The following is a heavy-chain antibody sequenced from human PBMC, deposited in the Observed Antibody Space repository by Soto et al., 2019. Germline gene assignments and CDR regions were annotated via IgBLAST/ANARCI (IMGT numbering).Heavy chain of an antibody. CDR2: INWNSRSI. Sequence: EVQLVESGGGLGQPGTSLRLSCAASGFTFDDFAMHWVRQAPGKALEWVAGINWNSRSIDYADSVKGRFIISRDNAKKSIYLQLNNLRTEDTAFYYCAKDRRAMNWYFDLWGRGTLVVVSS. CDR3: AKDRRAMNWYFDL. V-gene: IGHV3-9*01. CDR1: GFTFDDFA. J-gene: IGHJ2*01.